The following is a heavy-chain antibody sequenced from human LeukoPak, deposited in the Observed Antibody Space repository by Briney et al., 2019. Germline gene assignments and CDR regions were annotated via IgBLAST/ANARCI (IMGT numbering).Heavy chain of an antibody. Sequence: PGGSLRLSCAASGFTFSSYGMHWVRQAPGKGLEWVAFIRYDGSNKYYADSVKGRFTISRDNSKNTLYLQMNSLRAEDTAVYYCAKDTRSVRWLSYYYYYHMDVWGKGTTVTISS. CDR3: AKDTRSVRWLSYYYYYHMDV. J-gene: IGHJ6*03. CDR2: IRYDGSNK. V-gene: IGHV3-30*02. D-gene: IGHD4-23*01. CDR1: GFTFSSYG.